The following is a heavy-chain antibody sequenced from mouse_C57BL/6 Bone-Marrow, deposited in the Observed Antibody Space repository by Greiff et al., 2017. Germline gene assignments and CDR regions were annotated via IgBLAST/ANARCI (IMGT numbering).Heavy chain of an antibody. D-gene: IGHD3-1*01. CDR3: AREGAFYYAMDY. CDR2: IYPGGGYT. CDR1: GYTFTNYW. Sequence: VQLQESGAELVRPGTSVKMSCKSSGYTFTNYWIGWAKQRPGHGLEWIGDIYPGGGYTNYNEKVKGKATLTADKSSSTAYMQFSSLTSEDSAIYYCAREGAFYYAMDYWGQGTSVTVSS. V-gene: IGHV1-63*01. J-gene: IGHJ4*01.